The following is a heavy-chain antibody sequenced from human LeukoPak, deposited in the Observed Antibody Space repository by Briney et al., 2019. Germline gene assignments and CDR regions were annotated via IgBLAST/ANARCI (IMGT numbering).Heavy chain of an antibody. CDR1: GYTFTGYY. J-gene: IGHJ6*02. Sequence: ASVKVSCKASGYTFTGYYMHWVRQAPGQGLEWMGWINPNSGGTNYAQKFQGRVTMTRDTSISTAYMELSRLRSDDTVVYYCARVTSGSGSSRGMDVWGQGTTVTVSS. CDR2: INPNSGGT. V-gene: IGHV1-2*02. D-gene: IGHD3-10*01. CDR3: ARVTSGSGSSRGMDV.